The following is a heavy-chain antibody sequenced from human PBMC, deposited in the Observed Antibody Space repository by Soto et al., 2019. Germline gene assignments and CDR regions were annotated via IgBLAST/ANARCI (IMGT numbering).Heavy chain of an antibody. V-gene: IGHV3-53*01. CDR1: GFTVSSNY. CDR2: IYSGGST. J-gene: IGHJ4*02. CDR3: ARASAPNYDYVWGSYRYFYFDY. D-gene: IGHD3-16*02. Sequence: LRLSCAASGFTVSSNYMSWVRQAPGKGLEWVSVIYSGGSTYYADSVKGRFTISRDNSKNTLYLQMNSLRAEDTAVYYCARASAPNYDYVWGSYRYFYFDYWGQGTLVTVSS.